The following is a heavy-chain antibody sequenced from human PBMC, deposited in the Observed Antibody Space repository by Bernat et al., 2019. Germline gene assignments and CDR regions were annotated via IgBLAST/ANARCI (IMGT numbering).Heavy chain of an antibody. CDR1: GFSLSTSGVG. CDR3: VQSLRGPGCSGGRCYYFTY. J-gene: IGHJ4*02. D-gene: IGHD2-15*01. V-gene: IGHV2-5*02. Sequence: KESGPTLVKPTQTLTLTCTFSGFSLSTSGVGVAWIRQPPGEALEWLALVYWDDDKRYRPSLESRLTITKDTSKNQVVLTMADMYPVDTATYYCVQSLRGPGCSGGRCYYFTYWGQGVLVTVSS. CDR2: VYWDDDK.